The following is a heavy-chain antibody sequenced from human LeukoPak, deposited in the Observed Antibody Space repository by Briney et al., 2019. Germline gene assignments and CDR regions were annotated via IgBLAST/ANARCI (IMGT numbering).Heavy chain of an antibody. CDR1: GFTFGDYA. V-gene: IGHV3-49*03. CDR2: IRSKPYGGTT. J-gene: IGHJ4*02. D-gene: IGHD4-17*01. CDR3: SRHSDYGDYKFDF. Sequence: GGSLRLSCPTSGFTFGDYAMSWSRQAPGKGLEWVGFIRSKPYGGTTEYAASVKGRFAISRDDSKSIAYLQMNSLITEDTAVYYCSRHSDYGDYKFDFWGQGTLVTVSS.